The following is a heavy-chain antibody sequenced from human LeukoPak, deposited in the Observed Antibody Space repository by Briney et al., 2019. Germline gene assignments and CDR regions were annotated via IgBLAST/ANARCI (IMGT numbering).Heavy chain of an antibody. CDR2: INHSGST. Sequence: SETLSLTCAVYSGSFSGYYWSWIRQPPGKGLEWIGEINHSGSTNYNPSLKSRVTISVDMSKNQLSLKLSSVTAADTAMYYCARHGGCSGGSCYSEDLYYVDVWGKGTTVTISS. CDR1: SGSFSGYY. CDR3: ARHGGCSGGSCYSEDLYYVDV. D-gene: IGHD2-15*01. V-gene: IGHV4-34*01. J-gene: IGHJ6*03.